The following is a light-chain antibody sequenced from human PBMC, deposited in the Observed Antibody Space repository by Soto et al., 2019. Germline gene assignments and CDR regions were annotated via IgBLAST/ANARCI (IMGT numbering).Light chain of an antibody. CDR1: QSVSSD. CDR2: SAS. CDR3: QQYNNWPRT. Sequence: EIVVTKSAATLSVYPGERATLSCRASQSVSSDLAWYHQKPGQAPRLLIYSASTRATGIPARFSGSGSGTEFTLTINSLQSEDFAVYYCQQYNNWPRTFGQGTKVDIK. J-gene: IGKJ1*01. V-gene: IGKV3-15*01.